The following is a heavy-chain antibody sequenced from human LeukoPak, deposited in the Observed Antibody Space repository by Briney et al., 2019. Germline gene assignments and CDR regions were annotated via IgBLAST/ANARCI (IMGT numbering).Heavy chain of an antibody. CDR1: GFTVSSNY. J-gene: IGHJ3*02. Sequence: GGSLRLSCAASGFTVSSNYMSWVRQAPGKGLEWVSVIYSGGSTYYADSVKGRFTISRDNSKNTLYLQMNSLRAEDTAVYYCAREGPYSSGWYSETHDAFDIWGQGTMVAVSS. D-gene: IGHD6-19*01. CDR2: IYSGGST. CDR3: AREGPYSSGWYSETHDAFDI. V-gene: IGHV3-53*01.